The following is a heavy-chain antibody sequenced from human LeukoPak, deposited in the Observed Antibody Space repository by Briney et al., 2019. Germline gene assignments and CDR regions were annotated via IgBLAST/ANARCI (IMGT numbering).Heavy chain of an antibody. D-gene: IGHD3-10*01. CDR1: GYTFIDYY. V-gene: IGHV1-2*02. Sequence: ASVKVSCKASGYTFIDYYMHWVRQAPGQGLEWMGWINPNSGGTNYAQNFQGRVTMTRNTSISTAYMELSSLRSEDTAVYYCARGAYYYGSGSYNWFDPWGQGTLVTVSS. CDR2: INPNSGGT. CDR3: ARGAYYYGSGSYNWFDP. J-gene: IGHJ5*02.